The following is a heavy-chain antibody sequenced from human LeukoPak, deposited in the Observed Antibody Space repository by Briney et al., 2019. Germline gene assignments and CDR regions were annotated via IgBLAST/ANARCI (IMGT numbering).Heavy chain of an antibody. D-gene: IGHD5-24*01. V-gene: IGHV1-69*05. CDR3: AEVTMEKGLDC. CDR1: GGTFSSYA. CDR2: IIPIFGTA. Sequence: ASVKVSCKASGGTFSSYAISWVRQAPGQGLEWMGGIIPIFGTANYAQKFQGRVTITTDESTSTAYMELSSLRSEDTAVYYCAEVTMEKGLDCWGQGTLVTVSS. J-gene: IGHJ4*02.